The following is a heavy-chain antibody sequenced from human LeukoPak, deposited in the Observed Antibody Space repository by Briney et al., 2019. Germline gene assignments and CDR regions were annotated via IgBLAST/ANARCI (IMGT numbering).Heavy chain of an antibody. J-gene: IGHJ4*02. V-gene: IGHV3-7*01. D-gene: IGHD3-22*01. CDR2: IKQDGSEK. Sequence: PGGSLRLSCAASGFTFSSYWMSWVRQAPGRGLEWVANIKQDGSEKYYVDSVKGRFTISRDNAKNSLYLQMNSLRAEDTAVYYCARHLNYYDSSGYPIDWGQGTLVTVSS. CDR3: ARHLNYYDSSGYPID. CDR1: GFTFSSYW.